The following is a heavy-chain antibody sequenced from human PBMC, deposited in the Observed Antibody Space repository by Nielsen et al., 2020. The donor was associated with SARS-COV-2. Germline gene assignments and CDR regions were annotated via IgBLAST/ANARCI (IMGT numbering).Heavy chain of an antibody. D-gene: IGHD1-26*01. CDR3: ARGGFSLGANLEDP. J-gene: IGHJ5*02. V-gene: IGHV1-8*01. Sequence: ASVKVSCKASGYTFINHDINWVRQAAGQGLEWMGWMGPNSGNTGYAQKFQGRVTMTRDTSISTAYMELSSLRSEDTAVYYCARGGFSLGANLEDPWGQGTLVTVPS. CDR2: MGPNSGNT. CDR1: GYTFINHD.